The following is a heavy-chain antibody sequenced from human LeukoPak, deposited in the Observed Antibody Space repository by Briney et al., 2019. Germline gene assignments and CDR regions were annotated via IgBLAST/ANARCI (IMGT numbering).Heavy chain of an antibody. CDR3: ARVKVDSGNYIDY. CDR1: GGSVSSGTYY. D-gene: IGHD5-12*01. CDR2: VYYSGST. Sequence: PSETLSLTCTVSGGSVSSGTYYWAWIRQPPGKGLEWIGFVYYSGSTNYNPSLKSRLTISVDTSRNQFSLKLSSVTAADTAVYYRARVKVDSGNYIDYWGQGTLVTVSS. V-gene: IGHV4-61*01. J-gene: IGHJ4*02.